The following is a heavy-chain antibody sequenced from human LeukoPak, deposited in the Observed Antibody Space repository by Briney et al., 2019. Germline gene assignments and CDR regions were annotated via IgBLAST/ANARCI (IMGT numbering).Heavy chain of an antibody. J-gene: IGHJ4*02. CDR2: IIPILGIA. D-gene: IGHD3-22*01. Sequence: SVKVSCKASGGTFSSYAISWVRQAPGQGLEWMGRIIPILGIANYAQKFQGRVTITADKSTSTAYMELSSLRSEDTAVYYCATTGGSSGYYLDYWGQGTLVTVSS. V-gene: IGHV1-69*04. CDR1: GGTFSSYA. CDR3: ATTGGSSGYYLDY.